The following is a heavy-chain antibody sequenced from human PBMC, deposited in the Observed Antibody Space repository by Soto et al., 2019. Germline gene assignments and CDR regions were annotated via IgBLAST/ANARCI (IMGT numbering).Heavy chain of an antibody. CDR3: ARAKDLSPSE. J-gene: IGHJ4*02. Sequence: SESLSLNCTVSGGSISSYYWTWIRQPAGKGLEWIGRIHTIGITNYNPSLKSRVTMSVDTSKNQFSLKLSSVTAADTAVYYCARAKDLSPSEWGQGTLVTVSS. CDR1: GGSISSYY. V-gene: IGHV4-4*07. CDR2: IHTIGIT.